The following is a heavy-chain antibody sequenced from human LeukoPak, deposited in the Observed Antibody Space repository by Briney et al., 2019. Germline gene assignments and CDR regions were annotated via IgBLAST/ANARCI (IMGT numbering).Heavy chain of an antibody. CDR1: GFDFSSNW. CDR2: IKGDGIST. V-gene: IGHV3-74*01. D-gene: IGHD2-15*01. J-gene: IGHJ6*02. CDR3: ARDGYCSGGSCPYYYYGMDV. Sequence: GGSLRLSCAASGFDFSSNWMHWVRHAPGQGLVWVSRIKGDGISTNYADSVKGRFTISRDIAKNTLYLQMNSLRAEDTGVYYCARDGYCSGGSCPYYYYGMDVWGQGTTVTVSS.